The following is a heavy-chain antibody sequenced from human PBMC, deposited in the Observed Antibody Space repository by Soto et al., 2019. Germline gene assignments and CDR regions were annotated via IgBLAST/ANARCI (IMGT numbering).Heavy chain of an antibody. Sequence: GGSLRLSCAASGFTFSSYWMSWVRQAPGKGLEWVANIKQDGSEKYYVDSVKGRFTISRDNAKNSLYLQMNSLRAEDTAVYYCARVGGALRYFDWLLPYYFDYWGQGTLVTVSS. CDR1: GFTFSSYW. D-gene: IGHD3-9*01. CDR3: ARVGGALRYFDWLLPYYFDY. J-gene: IGHJ4*02. V-gene: IGHV3-7*01. CDR2: IKQDGSEK.